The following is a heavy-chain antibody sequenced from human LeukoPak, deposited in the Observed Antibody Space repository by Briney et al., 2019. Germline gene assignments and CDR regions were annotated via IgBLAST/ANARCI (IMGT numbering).Heavy chain of an antibody. J-gene: IGHJ4*02. CDR2: ISSNGGST. Sequence: TGGSLRLSCSAPGFTFSSYAMHWVRQAPGKALEYVSAISSNGGSTYYADSVKGRFTISRDNSKNTLYLQMSSLRAEDTAVYYCVKGGTIPGRPPGDWGQGTLVTVSS. D-gene: IGHD2-2*02. CDR3: VKGGTIPGRPPGD. CDR1: GFTFSSYA. V-gene: IGHV3-64D*06.